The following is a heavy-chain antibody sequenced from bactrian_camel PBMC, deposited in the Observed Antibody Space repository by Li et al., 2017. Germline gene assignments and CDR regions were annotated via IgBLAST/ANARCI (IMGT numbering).Heavy chain of an antibody. CDR1: GFTFSNYG. J-gene: IGHJ4*01. V-gene: IGHV3S7*01. D-gene: IGHD2*01. Sequence: HVQLVESGGDLVQPGGSLTLSCVASGFTFSNYGISWVRQAPGKGLEWVSGIYSDGKNTVYSEFAKGQFTVSRDNAKNTVYLQMNNLKPEDTAMYYCAAGRDPTCLHLGPQSRHEYNYWGQGTQVTVS. CDR3: AAGRDPTCLHLGPQSRHEYNY. CDR2: IYSDGKNT.